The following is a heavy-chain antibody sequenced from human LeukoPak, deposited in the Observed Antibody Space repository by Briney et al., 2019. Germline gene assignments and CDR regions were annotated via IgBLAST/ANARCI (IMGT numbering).Heavy chain of an antibody. CDR3: ARGAPLKRIIMVRGDANVFDI. Sequence: SVKVSCTASGGTFSSYAISWVRQAPGQGLEWMGGIIPILGTANYAQKFQGRVTITADESTSTAYMELSSLRSEDTAVYYCARGAPLKRIIMVRGDANVFDIWGQGTMVTVSS. CDR2: IIPILGTA. V-gene: IGHV1-69*13. D-gene: IGHD3-10*01. J-gene: IGHJ3*02. CDR1: GGTFSSYA.